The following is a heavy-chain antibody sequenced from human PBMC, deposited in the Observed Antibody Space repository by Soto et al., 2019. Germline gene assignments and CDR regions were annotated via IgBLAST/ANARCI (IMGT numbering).Heavy chain of an antibody. CDR3: ARGVLRYFDWLPIHNWFDP. CDR2: INHSGST. V-gene: IGHV4-34*01. J-gene: IGHJ5*02. CDR1: GGSFSCYY. D-gene: IGHD3-9*01. Sequence: LETLSLTCAVYGGSFSCYYLSWIRQPPGKGLEWIGEINHSGSTNYNPSLKSRVTISVDTSKNQFSLKLSSVTAADTAVYYCARGVLRYFDWLPIHNWFDPWGQGTLVTVSS.